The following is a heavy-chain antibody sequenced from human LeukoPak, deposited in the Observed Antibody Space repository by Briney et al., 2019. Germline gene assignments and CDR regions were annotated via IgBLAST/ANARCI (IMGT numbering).Heavy chain of an antibody. Sequence: ASVKVSCKASGYAFSGYYMHWVRQAPGQGLEWMGWIHPSNGGTNYAQNFQGRVTMTRDTSISTAYMELSSLTSDDTAVYYCARGPTYYDSSGYRLEYWGQGTLVTVSS. CDR1: GYAFSGYY. CDR3: ARGPTYYDSSGYRLEY. V-gene: IGHV1-2*02. J-gene: IGHJ4*02. D-gene: IGHD3-22*01. CDR2: IHPSNGGT.